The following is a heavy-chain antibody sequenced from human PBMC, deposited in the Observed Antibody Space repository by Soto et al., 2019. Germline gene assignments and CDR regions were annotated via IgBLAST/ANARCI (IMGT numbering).Heavy chain of an antibody. V-gene: IGHV4-59*01. Sequence: QVQLQESGPGLVKPSETLSLTCTVSGGSINGYYWSWIRQPPGKELEWIGYVYYSGDTSYNPSLKSRVTMSVDTSKNEFSLKLTSMTAADTAVYYCARSSSSSNWYLDSWGQGTLVTVSS. D-gene: IGHD1-1*01. CDR1: GGSINGYY. J-gene: IGHJ4*02. CDR2: VYYSGDT. CDR3: ARSSSSSNWYLDS.